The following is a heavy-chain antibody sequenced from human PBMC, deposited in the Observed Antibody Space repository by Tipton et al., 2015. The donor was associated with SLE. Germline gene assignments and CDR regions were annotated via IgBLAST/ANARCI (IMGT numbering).Heavy chain of an antibody. CDR3: ARDRRYDSSGYRDYYMDV. J-gene: IGHJ6*03. D-gene: IGHD3-22*01. CDR2: IYYSGST. CDR1: GGSISSSSYY. Sequence: TLSLTCTVSGGSISSSSYYWGWIRQPPGKGLEWIGSIYYSGSTYYNPSLKSRVTISVDTSKNQFSLKLSSVTAADTAVYYCARDRRYDSSGYRDYYMDVWGKGTTVTVSS. V-gene: IGHV4-39*07.